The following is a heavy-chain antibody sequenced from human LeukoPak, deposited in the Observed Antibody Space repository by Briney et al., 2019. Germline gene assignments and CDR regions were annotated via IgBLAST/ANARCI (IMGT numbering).Heavy chain of an antibody. Sequence: GGSLRLSCAASGFTFSNFAMHWVRQAPGKGLGWVAVITYDGDDKFYAASVKGRFTISRDNSKNTLYLQMNSLRTEDTAVFYCGGYCSGGDCQGDFDYWGQGTLVTVSS. V-gene: IGHV3-30*04. CDR3: GGYCSGGDCQGDFDY. CDR2: ITYDGDDK. CDR1: GFTFSNFA. J-gene: IGHJ4*02. D-gene: IGHD2-15*01.